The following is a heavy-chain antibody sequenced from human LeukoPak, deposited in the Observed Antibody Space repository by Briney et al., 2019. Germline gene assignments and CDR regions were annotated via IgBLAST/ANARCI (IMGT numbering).Heavy chain of an antibody. Sequence: GGSLRLSCAASGATLHSFAMSWVRQAPGKGLEWLAVTSGTEDSTHYADSVRGRFTISTDSSKKSLYLQMNSLRAEDTAVYYCTKDLMTGFSSGWYFGYWGLGTLVTVSS. CDR3: TKDLMTGFSSGWYFGY. V-gene: IGHV3-23*01. CDR2: TSGTEDST. J-gene: IGHJ4*02. D-gene: IGHD6-19*01. CDR1: GATLHSFA.